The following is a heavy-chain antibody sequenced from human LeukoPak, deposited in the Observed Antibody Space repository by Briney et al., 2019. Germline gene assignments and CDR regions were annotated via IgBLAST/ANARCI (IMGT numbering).Heavy chain of an antibody. V-gene: IGHV3-7*03. J-gene: IGHJ5*02. CDR3: ARAGVSSRNRWWYDS. D-gene: IGHD2-15*01. CDR1: GFTFSAYS. CDR2: INGGGSEE. Sequence: GGSLRLSCVASGFTFSAYSMTWVRQAPGKGPEWVANINGGGSEENYVDSVKGRFTISRDNAKNSLYLQINSLKVEDTAVYYCARAGVSSRNRWWYDSWGQGTLVTVSS.